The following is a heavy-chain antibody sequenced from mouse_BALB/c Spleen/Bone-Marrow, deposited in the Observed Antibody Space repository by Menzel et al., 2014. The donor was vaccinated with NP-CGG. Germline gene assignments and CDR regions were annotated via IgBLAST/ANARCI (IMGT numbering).Heavy chain of an antibody. D-gene: IGHD1-2*01. V-gene: IGHV1-7*01. CDR1: GYTFTSYW. J-gene: IGHJ2*01. Sequence: VKLMESGAELAKPGVSVKMSCKASGYTFTSYWMHWVKQRPGQGLEWIGYINPSTGYTEYNQKFKDKATLTADKSSSTAYMQLSSLTSEDSAVYYCARSPHYYDLDYWGQGTTLTVSS. CDR2: INPSTGYT. CDR3: ARSPHYYDLDY.